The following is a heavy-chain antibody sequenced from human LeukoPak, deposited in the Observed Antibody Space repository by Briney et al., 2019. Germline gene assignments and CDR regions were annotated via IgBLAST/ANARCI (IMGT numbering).Heavy chain of an antibody. Sequence: PETLSLTFTVSGGSISSHYWSWIRQPPGKGLEWIGYIYYSGSTNYNPSLKSRVTISVDTSKNQFSLKLSSVTAADTAVYYCAGSRAGYNFAHFDYWGQGTLVTVSS. CDR2: IYYSGST. CDR1: GGSISSHY. J-gene: IGHJ4*02. D-gene: IGHD5-24*01. V-gene: IGHV4-59*11. CDR3: AGSRAGYNFAHFDY.